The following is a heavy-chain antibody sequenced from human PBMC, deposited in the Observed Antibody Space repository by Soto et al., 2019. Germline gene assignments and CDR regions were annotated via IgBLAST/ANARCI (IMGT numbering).Heavy chain of an antibody. J-gene: IGHJ4*02. CDR2: ISSSSSTI. Sequence: GGSLRLSCAASGFTFSSYSMNWVRQAPGKGLEWVSYISSSSSTIYYADSVKGRFTISRDNAKNSLYLQMNSLRAEDTAVYYCARDSLGDYIWGSYRDGLFDYWGQGTLVTVSS. V-gene: IGHV3-48*01. CDR1: GFTFSSYS. CDR3: ARDSLGDYIWGSYRDGLFDY. D-gene: IGHD3-16*02.